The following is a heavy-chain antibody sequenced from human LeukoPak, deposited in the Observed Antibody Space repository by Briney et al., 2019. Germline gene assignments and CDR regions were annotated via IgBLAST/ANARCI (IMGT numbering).Heavy chain of an antibody. CDR2: INPNSGGT. CDR3: ATVNYYDSSGHDY. J-gene: IGHJ4*02. CDR1: GYTFTGYY. Sequence: GASVKVSCKASGYTFTGYYMHWVRQAPGQGLEWMGRINPNSGGTNYAQKFQGRVTMTRNTSISTAYMELSSLRSEDTAVYYCATVNYYDSSGHDYWGQGTLVTVSS. V-gene: IGHV1-2*06. D-gene: IGHD3-22*01.